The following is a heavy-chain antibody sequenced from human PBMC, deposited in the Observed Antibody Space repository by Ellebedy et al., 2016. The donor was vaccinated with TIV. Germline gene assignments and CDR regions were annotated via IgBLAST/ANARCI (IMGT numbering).Heavy chain of an antibody. Sequence: ASVKVSXKASRYTFTSYYMHWVRQAPGQGLEWMGIINPSGGSTSYALKFQGRVTMTTDTSTSTAYMELRSLRSDDTAVYYCARVRSTSFNWFDPWGQGTLVTVSS. D-gene: IGHD2-2*01. V-gene: IGHV1-46*01. CDR3: ARVRSTSFNWFDP. J-gene: IGHJ5*02. CDR2: INPSGGST. CDR1: RYTFTSYY.